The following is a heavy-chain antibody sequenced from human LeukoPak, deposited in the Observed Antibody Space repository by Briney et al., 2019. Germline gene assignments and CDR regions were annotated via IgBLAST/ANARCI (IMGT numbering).Heavy chain of an antibody. V-gene: IGHV4-59*01. D-gene: IGHD5-18*01. J-gene: IGHJ4*02. Sequence: SETLSLTXTFSGGSISNYYWSWIRQAPGKGLEWLGYIYYTGNTDYSPSLKSRVTMSIDTSKNQFSLKLSSVTAADTATYYCSRGYAYGPNYYFDYWGQGTLVTVSS. CDR1: GGSISNYY. CDR2: IYYTGNT. CDR3: SRGYAYGPNYYFDY.